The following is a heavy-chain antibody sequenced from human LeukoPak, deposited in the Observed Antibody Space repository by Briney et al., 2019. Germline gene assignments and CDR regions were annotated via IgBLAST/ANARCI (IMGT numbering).Heavy chain of an antibody. D-gene: IGHD2-2*01. V-gene: IGHV3-33*01. Sequence: GGSLRLFCAASGFTFSSYGMHWVRQAPGKGLEWVAVIWYDGSNKYYADSVKGRFTISRDNSKNTLYLQMNSLRAEDTAVYYCARDVYCSSTSCRYYFDYWGQGTLVTVSS. CDR3: ARDVYCSSTSCRYYFDY. CDR2: IWYDGSNK. CDR1: GFTFSSYG. J-gene: IGHJ4*02.